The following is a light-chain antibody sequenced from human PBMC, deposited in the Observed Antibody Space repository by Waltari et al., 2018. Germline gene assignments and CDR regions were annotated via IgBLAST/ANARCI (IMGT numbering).Light chain of an antibody. V-gene: IGKV4-1*01. J-gene: IGKJ2*01. Sequence: DIVLTQSPDSLGVSLGARATIHCKSSQNLLYSSANKNYLAWYQQKPGQPPKLLISWASTRESGVPDRFSGSGSGTDFTLTISSLQAEDVAVYYCQQYYSTMYTFGQGTKLEIK. CDR3: QQYYSTMYT. CDR1: QNLLYSSANKNY. CDR2: WAS.